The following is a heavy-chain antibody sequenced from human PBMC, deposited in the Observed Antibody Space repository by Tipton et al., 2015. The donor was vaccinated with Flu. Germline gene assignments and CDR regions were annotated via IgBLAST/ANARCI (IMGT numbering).Heavy chain of an antibody. CDR1: GYSFTSNW. CDR2: IYPGASDA. CDR3: VRRCTITWSCPVDY. J-gene: IGHJ4*01. V-gene: IGHV5-51*01. Sequence: QLVQSGAEVKKAGDFLKISCKGSGYSFTSNWIGWVRQMPGKGLEWMGIIYPGASDARYSPSFQGHVTISADTSISTAYLQWSSLEASDTAVYYCVRRCTITWSCPVDYWGRGTLVTVSS. D-gene: IGHD1-1*01.